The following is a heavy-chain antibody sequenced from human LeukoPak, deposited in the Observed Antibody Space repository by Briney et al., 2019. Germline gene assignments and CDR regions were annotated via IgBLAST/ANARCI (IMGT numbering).Heavy chain of an antibody. V-gene: IGHV3-53*01. Sequence: GGSLRLSYAAYGFTVSNYYMSWVRQAPGKGLEWVSVFYSGGSTYYADSVKGRFTISRDNSKNTVFLQMNSLSAEDTAVYYCANSPNWLQDGGYFDLWGRGSLVTVSS. CDR3: ANSPNWLQDGGYFDL. J-gene: IGHJ2*01. CDR2: FYSGGST. D-gene: IGHD5-24*01. CDR1: GFTVSNYY.